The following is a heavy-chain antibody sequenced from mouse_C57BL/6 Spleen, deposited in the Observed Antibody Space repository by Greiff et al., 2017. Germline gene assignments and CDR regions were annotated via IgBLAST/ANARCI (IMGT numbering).Heavy chain of an antibody. V-gene: IGHV1-52*01. CDR1: GYTFTSYW. D-gene: IGHD3-1*01. J-gene: IGHJ1*03. CDR2: IDPSDSET. CDR3: ARRATGWNFDV. Sequence: VQLQQPGAELVRPGSSVKLSCKASGYTFTSYWMHWVKQRPIQGLEWIGNIDPSDSETHYNQKFKDKATLTVDKSSSTAYMQLSSLTSEDSAVYYCARRATGWNFDVWGTGTTVTVSS.